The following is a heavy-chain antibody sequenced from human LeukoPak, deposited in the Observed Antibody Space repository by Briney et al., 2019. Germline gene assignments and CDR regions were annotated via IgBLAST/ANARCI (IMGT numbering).Heavy chain of an antibody. CDR3: AREAIKQWELPYNWFDP. D-gene: IGHD1-26*01. J-gene: IGHJ5*02. CDR1: GYTFTSYA. V-gene: IGHV1-3*01. CDR2: INAGNGNT. Sequence: ASVKVSCKASGYTFTSYAMHWMRQAPGQRLEWMGWINAGNGNTKYSQKFQGRVTITRDTSASTAYMELSSLRSEDTAVYYCAREAIKQWELPYNWFDPWGQGTLVTVSS.